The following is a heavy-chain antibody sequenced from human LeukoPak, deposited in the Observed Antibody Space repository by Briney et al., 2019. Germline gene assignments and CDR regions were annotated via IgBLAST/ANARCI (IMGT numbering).Heavy chain of an antibody. CDR2: ISSNGGST. J-gene: IGHJ4*02. CDR3: VKHSGIVATILDY. CDR1: GFTFSSYA. D-gene: IGHD5-12*01. Sequence: GGSLRLSCSASGFTFSSYAMHWVRQAPGKGLEYVSAISSNGGSTYYADSVKGRFTISRDNSKNTLYLQTSSLRAEDTAVYYCVKHSGIVATILDYWGQGTLVTVSS. V-gene: IGHV3-64D*06.